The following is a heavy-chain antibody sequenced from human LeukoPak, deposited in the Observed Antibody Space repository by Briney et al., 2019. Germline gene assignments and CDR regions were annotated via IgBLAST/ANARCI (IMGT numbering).Heavy chain of an antibody. J-gene: IGHJ4*02. CDR3: AREGGGPSFDY. CDR1: GFTFSSYW. D-gene: IGHD2-15*01. CDR2: IKQDGSEK. V-gene: IGHV3-7*01. Sequence: GGSLRLSCAASGFTFSSYWMSWVRQAPGKGLEWVANIKQDGSEKYYVDSVKGRFTIPRDNAKNSLYLQMNSLRAEDTAVYYCAREGGGPSFDYWGQGTLVTVSS.